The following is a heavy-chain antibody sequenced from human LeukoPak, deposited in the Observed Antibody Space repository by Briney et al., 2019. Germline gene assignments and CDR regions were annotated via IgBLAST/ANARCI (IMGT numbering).Heavy chain of an antibody. D-gene: IGHD2-15*01. CDR2: ISGSGGST. CDR1: GFTFSSYA. CDR3: ARNPPSEYCSGGSCKFFDS. J-gene: IGHJ4*02. Sequence: GGSLRLSCAASGFTFSSYAMSWVRQAPGKGLEWVSAISGSGGSTYYADSVKGRFTISRDNAKNSVSLQMNSLRAEDTAVYYCARNPPSEYCSGGSCKFFDSWGQGTLVTVSS. V-gene: IGHV3-23*01.